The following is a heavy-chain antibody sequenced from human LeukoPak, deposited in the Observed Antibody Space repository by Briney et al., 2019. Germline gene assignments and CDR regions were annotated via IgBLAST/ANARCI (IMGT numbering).Heavy chain of an antibody. J-gene: IGHJ4*02. CDR3: ARDYYSYALDY. D-gene: IGHD5-18*01. CDR1: GGTFSSYA. V-gene: IGHV1-46*01. CDR2: INPSGGST. Sequence: ASVKVSCKASGGTFSSYAISWVRQAPGQGLEWMGIINPSGGSTSYAQKFQGRVTMTRDTSTSTVYMELSSLRSEDTAVYYCARDYYSYALDYWGQGTLVTVSS.